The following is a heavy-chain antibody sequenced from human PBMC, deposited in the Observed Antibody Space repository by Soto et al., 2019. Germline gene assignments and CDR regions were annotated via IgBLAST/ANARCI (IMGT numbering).Heavy chain of an antibody. D-gene: IGHD2-2*01. V-gene: IGHV4-39*01. Sequence: SGTLSLPCTVSGGYISSSSYYWGWLRQPPGEGLEWIGSIYYSGSTYYNLPLRVRVTMSEDTSKNQFYLKLSSVTAADTPVYYYAILRYSTNPQKPKPHDGIDVWGQG. J-gene: IGHJ6*02. CDR3: AILRYSTNPQKPKPHDGIDV. CDR1: GGYISSSSYY. CDR2: IYYSGST.